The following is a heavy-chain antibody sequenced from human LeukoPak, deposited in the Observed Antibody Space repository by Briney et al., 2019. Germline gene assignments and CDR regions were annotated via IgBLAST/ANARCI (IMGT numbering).Heavy chain of an antibody. J-gene: IGHJ4*02. Sequence: GGSLRLSCAASGFTFSSYAMSWVRQAPGKGLEWVSAISGSGGSTYYADSVKGRFTISRDNSKNTLDLQMNSLRAEDTAVYYCARGSSSWYGGYDYWGQGTLVTVSS. D-gene: IGHD6-13*01. CDR3: ARGSSSWYGGYDY. CDR2: ISGSGGST. V-gene: IGHV3-23*01. CDR1: GFTFSSYA.